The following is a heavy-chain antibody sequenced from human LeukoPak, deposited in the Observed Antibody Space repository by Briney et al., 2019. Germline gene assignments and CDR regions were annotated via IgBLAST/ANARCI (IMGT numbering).Heavy chain of an antibody. D-gene: IGHD3-16*01. V-gene: IGHV3-53*01. CDR3: AGLRVLTFGGLN. CDR1: GFTFSRNY. Sequence: GGSLRLSCAASGFTFSRNYINWVRQAPGKGLEWVSVIYSGGSTYYADSVKGRFTISRDNSKNTLYLQMNSLRAEDTAVYYCAGLRVLTFGGLNWGQGTLVTVSS. CDR2: IYSGGST. J-gene: IGHJ4*02.